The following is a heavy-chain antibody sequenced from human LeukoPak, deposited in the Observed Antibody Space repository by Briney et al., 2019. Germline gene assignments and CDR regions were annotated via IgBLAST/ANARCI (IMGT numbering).Heavy chain of an antibody. J-gene: IGHJ6*03. Sequence: GGSLRLSCAASGFTFSSYGMHWVRQAPGKGLEWVSVIYSGGSTYYADSVKGRFTISRDNSKNTLYLQMNSLRAEDTAVYYCARGIAARPLRGYYMDVWGKGTTVTVSS. CDR2: IYSGGST. V-gene: IGHV3-53*01. CDR3: ARGIAARPLRGYYMDV. CDR1: GFTFSSYG. D-gene: IGHD6-6*01.